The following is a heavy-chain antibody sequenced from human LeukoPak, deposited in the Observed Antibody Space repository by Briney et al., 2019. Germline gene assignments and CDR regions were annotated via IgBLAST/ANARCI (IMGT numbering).Heavy chain of an antibody. Sequence: SETLSLTCTVSGGSISSSSYYWGWIRQPPGKGLEWIGSIYYSGSTYYNPSLKSRVTISVDTSKNQFSLKLSSVTAADTAVYYCAREVTMIVVAKNYFDYWGQGTLVTVSS. V-gene: IGHV4-39*07. D-gene: IGHD3-22*01. J-gene: IGHJ4*02. CDR2: IYYSGST. CDR3: AREVTMIVVAKNYFDY. CDR1: GGSISSSSYY.